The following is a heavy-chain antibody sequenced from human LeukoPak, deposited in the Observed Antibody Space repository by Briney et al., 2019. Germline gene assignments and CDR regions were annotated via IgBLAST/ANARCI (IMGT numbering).Heavy chain of an antibody. CDR1: GGSFSAYY. CDR3: ARHERYWVGYYDISGYSRYYFDY. D-gene: IGHD3-22*01. V-gene: IGHV4-34*01. Sequence: SETLSLTCAVYGGSFSAYYWSWIRQPPGKGLEWIGEINHSGSTNYNPSLKSRVTISVDTSKNQFSLKLSSVTAADTAVYYCARHERYWVGYYDISGYSRYYFDYWGQGTLVTVSS. CDR2: INHSGST. J-gene: IGHJ4*02.